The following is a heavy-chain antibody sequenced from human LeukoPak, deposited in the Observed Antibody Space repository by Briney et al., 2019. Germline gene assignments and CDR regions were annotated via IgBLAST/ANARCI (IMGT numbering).Heavy chain of an antibody. J-gene: IGHJ4*02. CDR3: AKDWLSSGWYYFDY. D-gene: IGHD6-19*01. Sequence: PGGSLRLSCAASGFTFSSYAMSWVRQAPGKGLEWVSAISGSGGSTYYAGSVKGRFTISRDNSKNTLYLQMNSLRAEDTAVYYCAKDWLSSGWYYFDYWGQGTLVTVSS. CDR1: GFTFSSYA. V-gene: IGHV3-23*01. CDR2: ISGSGGST.